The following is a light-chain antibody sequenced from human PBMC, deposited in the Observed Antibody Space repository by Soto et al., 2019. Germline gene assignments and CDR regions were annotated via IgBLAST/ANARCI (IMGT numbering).Light chain of an antibody. CDR2: EVS. CDR1: SSDVGGHHY. Sequence: QSALTHPASASGAPGQAITISCTGTSSDVGGHHYVSWYQQHPGKAPKLMSYEVSNRPSGVCNRFSGSKSGNTASLAIAGLQDEDEADYYCSSYASSSTVVFGGGTQLTVL. CDR3: SSYASSSTVV. V-gene: IGLV2-14*01. J-gene: IGLJ2*01.